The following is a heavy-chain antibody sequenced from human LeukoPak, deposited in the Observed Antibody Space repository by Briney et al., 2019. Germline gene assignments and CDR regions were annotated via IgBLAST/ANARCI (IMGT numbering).Heavy chain of an antibody. CDR1: GGPINSGAYY. CDR2: IYYSGSN. Sequence: SETLSLTCTVSGGPINSGAYYWSWIRQHPGKGLEWIGYIYYSGSNYYNPSLKSRVTISVDTSKNQFSLKLSSVTAADTAVYYCAGCSGGSPIDAFHIWGQGTMVTVSS. CDR3: AGCSGGSPIDAFHI. J-gene: IGHJ3*02. V-gene: IGHV4-31*03. D-gene: IGHD2-15*01.